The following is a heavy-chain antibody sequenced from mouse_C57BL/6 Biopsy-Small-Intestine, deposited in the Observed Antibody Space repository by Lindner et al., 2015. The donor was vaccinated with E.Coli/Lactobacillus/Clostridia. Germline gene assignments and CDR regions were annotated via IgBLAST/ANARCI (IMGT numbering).Heavy chain of an antibody. J-gene: IGHJ4*01. CDR2: IIPVYGTA. CDR3: AKDLTTGGLNY. V-gene: IGHV1-81*01. D-gene: IGHD1-1*01. Sequence: SVKVSCKSSGGTFNTYAISWVRQAPGQGLEWMGGIIPVYGTAHYAQQFQGRVTITADKSTGTAYMELSSLRSEDTAVYYCAKDLTTGGLNYWGQGTLVTVSS. CDR1: GGTFNTYA.